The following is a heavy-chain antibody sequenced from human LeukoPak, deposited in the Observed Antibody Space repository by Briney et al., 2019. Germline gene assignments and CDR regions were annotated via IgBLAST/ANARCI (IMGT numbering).Heavy chain of an antibody. CDR1: GFTFDDYG. V-gene: IGHV3-20*04. D-gene: IGHD6-6*01. J-gene: IGHJ4*02. CDR3: ARGGGLVRTYYFDY. CDR2: INWNGGSA. Sequence: GGSLRLSCAASGFTFDDYGMSWVRQAPGKGLEWVSGINWNGGSAGYADSVKGRFTISRDNAKNSLYLQMNSLRAEGTALYYCARGGGLVRTYYFDYWGQGTLVTVSS.